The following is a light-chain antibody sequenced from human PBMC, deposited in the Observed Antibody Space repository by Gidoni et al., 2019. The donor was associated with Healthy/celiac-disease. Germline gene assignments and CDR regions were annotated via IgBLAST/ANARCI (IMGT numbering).Light chain of an antibody. CDR2: AAS. Sequence: AIQMTQSPSSLSASVGDRVTISCRASQGIRNDLGWYQQKPGKAPKLLIYAASSLQSGVPSRFSGSGSGTDCTISISSLQPEDFATYYCLQDYNYLTFXGXTKVEIK. J-gene: IGKJ4*01. V-gene: IGKV1-6*01. CDR1: QGIRND. CDR3: LQDYNYLT.